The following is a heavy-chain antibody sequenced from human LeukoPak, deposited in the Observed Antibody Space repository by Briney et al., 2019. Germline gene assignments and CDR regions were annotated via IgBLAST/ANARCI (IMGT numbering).Heavy chain of an antibody. CDR2: IYYSGST. Sequence: PSETLSLTCTVSGGSISSYYWSWIRQPPGKGLEWIGYIYYSGSTNYNPSLKSRVTISVDTSKNQFSLKLSSATAADTAVYYCARVMYDSSGYYWDWYFDLWGRGTLVTVSS. V-gene: IGHV4-59*01. CDR1: GGSISSYY. J-gene: IGHJ2*01. CDR3: ARVMYDSSGYYWDWYFDL. D-gene: IGHD3-22*01.